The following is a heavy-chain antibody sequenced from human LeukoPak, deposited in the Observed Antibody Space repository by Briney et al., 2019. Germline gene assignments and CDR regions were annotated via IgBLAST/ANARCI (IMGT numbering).Heavy chain of an antibody. CDR3: LRALVDSSWYFGF. CDR2: IYYSGNT. Sequence: SETLSLTCTVSGVSISPYYWTWIRQPPGKGLEWIGYIYYSGNTNYNPSLKSRITTSVDTSKNQFSLYLASVTAADTAVYYCLRALVDSSWYFGFWGRGTLVTVSS. V-gene: IGHV4-59*01. D-gene: IGHD6-13*01. J-gene: IGHJ2*01. CDR1: GVSISPYY.